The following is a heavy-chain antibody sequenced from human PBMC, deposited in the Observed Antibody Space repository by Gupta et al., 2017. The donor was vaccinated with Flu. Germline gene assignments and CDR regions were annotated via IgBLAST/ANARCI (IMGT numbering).Heavy chain of an antibody. D-gene: IGHD2-2*01. CDR2: NNPNSGGT. CDR3: ARVGYCTTSCYEPFDS. V-gene: IGHV1-2*06. Sequence: APGQGLEWMGRNNPNSGGTKYALKFQGRVTMTSDTSISTAYMELSSLRSDDTAIYYCARVGYCTTSCYEPFDSWGLGTLLTVSS. J-gene: IGHJ4*02.